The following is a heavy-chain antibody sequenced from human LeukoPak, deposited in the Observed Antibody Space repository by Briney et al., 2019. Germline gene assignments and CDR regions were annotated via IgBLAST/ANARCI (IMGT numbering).Heavy chain of an antibody. D-gene: IGHD6-19*01. CDR2: ISGDNGHT. J-gene: IGHJ4*02. V-gene: IGHV1-18*04. CDR3: ARGPGIAVAGVFDY. Sequence: GSVRVSCKASGYTFTSYGINWVRQAPGQGLEWMGWISGDNGHTNYVQKMQGRVTMTTDTSTNTAYIELRNLTSDDTAVYYCARGPGIAVAGVFDYWGQGSLVTVSS. CDR1: GYTFTSYG.